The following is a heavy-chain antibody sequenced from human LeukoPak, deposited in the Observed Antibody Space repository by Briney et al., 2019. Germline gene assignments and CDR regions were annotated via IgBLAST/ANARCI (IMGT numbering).Heavy chain of an antibody. CDR2: ISAYNGNT. CDR3: ARDLRVIYYGSGSYGRQTQTPSRIGY. V-gene: IGHV1-18*01. J-gene: IGHJ4*02. CDR1: GYTFTSYG. D-gene: IGHD3-10*01. Sequence: ASVKVSCKASGYTFTSYGISWVRQAPGQGLEWMGWISAYNGNTNYAQKLQGRVTMTTDTSTSTAYMELRSLRSDDTAVYYCARDLRVIYYGSGSYGRQTQTPSRIGYWGQGTLVTVSS.